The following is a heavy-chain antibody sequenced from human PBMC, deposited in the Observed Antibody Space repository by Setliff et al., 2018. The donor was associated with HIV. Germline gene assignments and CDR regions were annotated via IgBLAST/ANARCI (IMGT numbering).Heavy chain of an antibody. V-gene: IGHV3-33*01. Sequence: PGGSLRLSCAASGFTFSSYGMHWVRQAPGKGLEWGALIGYDGSNKYYADSVKGRFTISRDNSKNTLYLQLNSLRAEDTAVYYCARLPQDVRSSIDLWGQGTLVTVSS. J-gene: IGHJ5*02. CDR2: IGYDGSNK. CDR3: ARLPQDVRSSIDL. CDR1: GFTFSSYG. D-gene: IGHD6-6*01.